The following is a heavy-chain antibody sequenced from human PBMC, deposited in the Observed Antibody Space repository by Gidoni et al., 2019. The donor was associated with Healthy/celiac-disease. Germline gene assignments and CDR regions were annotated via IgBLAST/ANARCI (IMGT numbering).Heavy chain of an antibody. CDR2: KWYDGSNK. D-gene: IGHD3-10*01. V-gene: IGHV3-33*01. CDR1: GSTFSSYG. CDR3: ARKGKERFGELSVYYYYYMDV. Sequence: QAQLVESGGGVVQPGRSLRLSCAASGSTFSSYGMTWARQAPGKGLEWVAVKWYDGSNKYYADSVKGRFTISRDNSKNTLYLQMNSLRAEDTAVYYCARKGKERFGELSVYYYYYMDVWGKGTTVTVSS. J-gene: IGHJ6*03.